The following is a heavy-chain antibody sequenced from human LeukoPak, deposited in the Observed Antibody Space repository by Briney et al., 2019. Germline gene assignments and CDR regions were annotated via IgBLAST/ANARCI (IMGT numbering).Heavy chain of an antibody. CDR3: ARGLWSGYYSVY. CDR2: INPSGGST. Sequence: ASVKVSCKASGYTFTSYYMHWVRQAPGQGLEWMGIINPSGGSTSYAQKFQGRVTITADESTSTAYMELSSLRSEDTAVYYCARGLWSGYYSVYWGQGTLVTVSS. D-gene: IGHD3-3*01. V-gene: IGHV1-46*01. CDR1: GYTFTSYY. J-gene: IGHJ4*02.